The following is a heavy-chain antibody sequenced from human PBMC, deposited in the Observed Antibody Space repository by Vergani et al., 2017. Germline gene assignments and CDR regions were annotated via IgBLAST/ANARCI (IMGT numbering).Heavy chain of an antibody. Sequence: QVQLVQSGAEVKKPGSSVKVSCKASGGTFSSYTISWVRQAPGQGLEWMGRIIPILGTANYAQKFQGRVTITADKSTSTAYMELSSLRSEDTAVYYCARVSRPYSSSSSDSFDYWVQGTLVTVSS. CDR1: GGTFSSYT. D-gene: IGHD6-6*01. CDR2: IIPILGTA. CDR3: ARVSRPYSSSSSDSFDY. V-gene: IGHV1-69*08. J-gene: IGHJ4*02.